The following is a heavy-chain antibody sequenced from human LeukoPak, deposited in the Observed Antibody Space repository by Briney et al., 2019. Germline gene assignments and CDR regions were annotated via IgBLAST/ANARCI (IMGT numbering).Heavy chain of an antibody. D-gene: IGHD1-26*01. CDR2: TYYRSKWYN. CDR3: ARVGGKLGSYRDNWFDP. V-gene: IGHV6-1*01. CDR1: GDSVSSNSAA. J-gene: IGHJ5*02. Sequence: SQTLSLTCAISGDSVSSNSAAWNWIRQSPSRGLEWLGRTYYRSKWYNDYAVSVKSRITINPDTSKNQFSLQLNSVTPEDTAVYYCARVGGKLGSYRDNWFDPWGQGTLVTVSS.